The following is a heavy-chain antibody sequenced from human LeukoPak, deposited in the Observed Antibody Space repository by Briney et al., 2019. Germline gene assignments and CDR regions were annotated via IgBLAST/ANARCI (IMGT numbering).Heavy chain of an antibody. J-gene: IGHJ4*02. CDR2: IYYTGST. V-gene: IGHV4-39*07. CDR1: GGSVSVHSHY. D-gene: IGHD5-12*01. Sequence: PSETLSLTRTVSGGSVSVHSHYWGWVRQPPGMGLEWIGCIYYTGSTYYNASLKSRVTISVDTSKNQFSLNLTSVTAADTAVYYCASTGFSGYDFFGFWGQGTLVTVSS. CDR3: ASTGFSGYDFFGF.